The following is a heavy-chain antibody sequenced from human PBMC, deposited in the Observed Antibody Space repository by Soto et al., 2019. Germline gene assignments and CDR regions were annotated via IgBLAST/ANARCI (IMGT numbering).Heavy chain of an antibody. Sequence: LRLSCAASGFTFSSYGMHWVRQAPGKGLEWVAGIWYDGSNKYYADSVKGRFTISRDNSKNTLYLQMNSLRAEDTAVYYCARDGYCSGGSCYSVPVFDYWGQGTLVTVSS. CDR2: IWYDGSNK. D-gene: IGHD2-15*01. CDR3: ARDGYCSGGSCYSVPVFDY. V-gene: IGHV3-33*01. J-gene: IGHJ4*02. CDR1: GFTFSSYG.